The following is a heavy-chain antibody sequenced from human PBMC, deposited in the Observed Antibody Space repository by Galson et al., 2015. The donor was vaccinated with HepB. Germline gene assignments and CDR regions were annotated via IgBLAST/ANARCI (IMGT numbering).Heavy chain of an antibody. CDR1: GGTLRGYA. J-gene: IGHJ4*02. CDR3: ARGSLTTIRNYFDY. Sequence: SCKASGGTLRGYAINCVRQAPGQGLEWMGRITLIFDTTYYAQKFQGRLTITADESTSTAYMELSSLTSEDTAVYYCARGSLTTIRNYFDYWGQGTLVTVAS. D-gene: IGHD4-11*01. CDR2: ITLIFDTT. V-gene: IGHV1-69*01.